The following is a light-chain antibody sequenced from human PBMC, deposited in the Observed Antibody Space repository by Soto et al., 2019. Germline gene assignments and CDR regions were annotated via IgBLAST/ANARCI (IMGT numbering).Light chain of an antibody. CDR1: SSDVGGYNY. Sequence: QSALTQPPSASGSPGQSVTISCTGTSSDVGGYNYVSWYQQHPGKAPKLMIYEVSKRPSGVPDRFSGSKSGNTASLTVSGLQAEDDADYYCSSYAGSNRVVFGGGTKVTVL. CDR3: SSYAGSNRVV. CDR2: EVS. V-gene: IGLV2-8*01. J-gene: IGLJ2*01.